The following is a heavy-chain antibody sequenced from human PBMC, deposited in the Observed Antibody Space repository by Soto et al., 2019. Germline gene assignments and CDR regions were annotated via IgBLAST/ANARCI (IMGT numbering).Heavy chain of an antibody. D-gene: IGHD6-6*01. Sequence: SETLSLTCTVSGGSISSGGYYWSWIRQHPGKGLEWIGHMYHSGSTYHNPSLKGRVTILLDTSKNQFSLQLSSVTAADTAVYYCARVYSSSSRIDYWGQGTLVTVSS. V-gene: IGHV4-31*03. CDR3: ARVYSSSSRIDY. CDR1: GGSISSGGYY. J-gene: IGHJ4*02. CDR2: MYHSGST.